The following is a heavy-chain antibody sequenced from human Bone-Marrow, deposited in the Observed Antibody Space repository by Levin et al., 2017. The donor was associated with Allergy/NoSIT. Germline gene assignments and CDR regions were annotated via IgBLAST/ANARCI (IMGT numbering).Heavy chain of an antibody. J-gene: IGHJ4*02. CDR1: GYTFTIYG. CDR3: ARTPEILVAYGDYENDY. D-gene: IGHD4-17*01. Sequence: ASVKVSCKASGYTFTIYGITWVRQAPGQGLEWLGWISTYNNKTNSAQNLQGRVTMTTDTSTSTASMVLRSLRSDDPDIYYCARTPEILVAYGDYENDYWGQGTLVTVSS. V-gene: IGHV1-18*01. CDR2: ISTYNNKT.